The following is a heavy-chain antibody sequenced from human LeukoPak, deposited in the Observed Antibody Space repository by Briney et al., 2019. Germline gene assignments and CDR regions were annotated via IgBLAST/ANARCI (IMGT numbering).Heavy chain of an antibody. J-gene: IGHJ4*02. CDR1: GFTFSTYA. V-gene: IGHV3-30-3*01. CDR2: ISYDGSNK. D-gene: IGHD3-22*01. CDR3: AREPYHYDSSGYYRPIEYLDY. Sequence: GGSLRLSCAASGFTFSTYAMHWVRQAPGKGLEGVAVISYDGSNKYYADSVRGRFTISRDNSKNTLYLQVNSLRAEDTALFFCAREPYHYDSSGYYRPIEYLDYWGQGIPVTVSS.